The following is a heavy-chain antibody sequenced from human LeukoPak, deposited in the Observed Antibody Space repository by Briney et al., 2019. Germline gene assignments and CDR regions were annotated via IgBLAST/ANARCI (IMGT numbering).Heavy chain of an antibody. Sequence: ASVKVSCKASGYTFTSYYMHWVRQAPGQGLEWMGIINPSGGSTSYAQKFQGRVTMTWDMSTSTVYMELSSLRSDDTAVYYCARGQRVAWFDPWGQGTLVTVSS. D-gene: IGHD6-6*01. CDR1: GYTFTSYY. V-gene: IGHV1-46*01. CDR2: INPSGGST. CDR3: ARGQRVAWFDP. J-gene: IGHJ5*02.